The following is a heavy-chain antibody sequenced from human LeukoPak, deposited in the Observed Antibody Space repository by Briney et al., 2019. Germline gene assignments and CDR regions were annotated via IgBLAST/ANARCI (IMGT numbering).Heavy chain of an antibody. CDR1: GGTFSSYA. CDR2: IIPIFGTA. D-gene: IGHD6-6*01. Sequence: ASVKVSCKASGGTFSSYAISWVRQAPGQGLEWMGGIIPIFGTANYAQKFQGRVTITADESTSTAYMELSSLRSEDTAVYYCARDQLEGTLFDPWGQGTLVTVSS. CDR3: ARDQLEGTLFDP. V-gene: IGHV1-69*13. J-gene: IGHJ5*02.